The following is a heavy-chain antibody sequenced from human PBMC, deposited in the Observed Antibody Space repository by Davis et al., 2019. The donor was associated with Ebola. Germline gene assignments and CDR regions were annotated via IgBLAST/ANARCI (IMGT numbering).Heavy chain of an antibody. J-gene: IGHJ6*02. CDR1: GGSISSGDYY. D-gene: IGHD1-7*01. CDR2: IYYSGST. CDR3: ARGLYNWNYFGNYYYYYGMDV. Sequence: MPSETLSLTCTVSGGSISSGDYYWSWIRQPPGKGLEWIGYIYYSGSTYYNPSLKSRVTISVDTSKNQFSLKLSSVTAADTAVSYCARGLYNWNYFGNYYYYYGMDVWGQGTTVTVSS. V-gene: IGHV4-30-4*02.